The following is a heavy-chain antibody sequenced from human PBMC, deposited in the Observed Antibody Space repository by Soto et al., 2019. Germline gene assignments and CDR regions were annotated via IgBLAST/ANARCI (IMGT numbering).Heavy chain of an antibody. CDR3: TRTTMVRGAIRDYYYYGMDV. CDR2: IRSKAYGGTT. CDR1: GFTFGDYA. D-gene: IGHD3-10*01. Sequence: GGSLRLSCTASGFTFGDYAMSWVRQAPGKGLEWVGFIRSKAYGGTTEYAASVKGRFTISRDDSKSIAYLQMNSLKTEDTAVYYCTRTTMVRGAIRDYYYYGMDVWGQGTTVTVSS. V-gene: IGHV3-49*04. J-gene: IGHJ6*02.